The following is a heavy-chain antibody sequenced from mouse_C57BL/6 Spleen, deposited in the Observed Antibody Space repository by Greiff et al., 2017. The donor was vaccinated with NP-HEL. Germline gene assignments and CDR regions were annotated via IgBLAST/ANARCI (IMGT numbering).Heavy chain of an antibody. CDR3: ARGDGNYFYAMDY. V-gene: IGHV1-81*01. D-gene: IGHD2-1*01. CDR2: IYPRSGNT. Sequence: QVQLQQSGAELARPGASVKLSCKASGYTFTSYGISWVKQRTGQGLEWIGEIYPRSGNTYYNEKFKGKATLTADKSSSTAYMELRSLTSEDSAVYFCARGDGNYFYAMDYWGQGTSVTVSS. J-gene: IGHJ4*01. CDR1: GYTFTSYG.